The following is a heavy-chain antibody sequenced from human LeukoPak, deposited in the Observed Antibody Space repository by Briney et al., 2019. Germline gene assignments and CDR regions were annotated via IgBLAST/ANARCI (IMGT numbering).Heavy chain of an antibody. V-gene: IGHV1-2*06. D-gene: IGHD3-22*01. Sequence: ASVKVSCKASGYTFTGYYTHWVRQAPGQGLEWMGRINPNSGGTNYAQKFQGRVTMTRDTSISTAYMELSRLRSDDTAVYYCARDRDYYDSPDAFDIWGQGTMVTVSS. J-gene: IGHJ3*02. CDR2: INPNSGGT. CDR3: ARDRDYYDSPDAFDI. CDR1: GYTFTGYY.